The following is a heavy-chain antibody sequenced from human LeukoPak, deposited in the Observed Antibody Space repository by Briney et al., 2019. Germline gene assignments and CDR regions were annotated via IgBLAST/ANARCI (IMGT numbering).Heavy chain of an antibody. Sequence: GGSLRLSCAASGFTFSSYGMHWVRQAPGKGLEWVAAIRDGGSSKYYADSVKGRFTISRDNSKNTLYLQMNSLRAEDTAVYYCAKFGDTAMADSFDYWGQGTLVTVSS. D-gene: IGHD5-18*01. CDR3: AKFGDTAMADSFDY. CDR1: GFTFSSYG. J-gene: IGHJ4*02. CDR2: IRDGGSSK. V-gene: IGHV3-33*06.